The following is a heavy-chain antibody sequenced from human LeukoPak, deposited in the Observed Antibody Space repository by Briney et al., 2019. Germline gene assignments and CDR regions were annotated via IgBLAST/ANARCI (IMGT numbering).Heavy chain of an antibody. CDR3: AKDSLATGYYYYYGVDV. J-gene: IGHJ6*02. CDR1: GFTSDSYG. V-gene: IGHV3-30*18. D-gene: IGHD1-26*01. Sequence: GGSLRLSCAASGFTSDSYGIHWVRQAPGKGLEWVAVISYDGNNKYYADSVKGRFTVSRDNSKNTLYLQMNSLRPEDTAVYYCAKDSLATGYYYYYGVDVWGQGTTVTVSS. CDR2: ISYDGNNK.